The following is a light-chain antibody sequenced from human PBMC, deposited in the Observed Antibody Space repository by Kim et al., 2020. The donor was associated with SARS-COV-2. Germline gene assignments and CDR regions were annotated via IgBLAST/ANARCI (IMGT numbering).Light chain of an antibody. CDR1: QSVSSSH. CDR2: TAS. V-gene: IGKV3-20*01. Sequence: IVLTQSPGTLSLSPGERATLSCRASQSVSSSHLAWYQQKPGQAPRLLIYTASIRAAGVADRFTGSGSGTDFTLTISRLEPVDSAVYYCQQYDTSSYTFGPGTKLEI. J-gene: IGKJ2*01. CDR3: QQYDTSSYT.